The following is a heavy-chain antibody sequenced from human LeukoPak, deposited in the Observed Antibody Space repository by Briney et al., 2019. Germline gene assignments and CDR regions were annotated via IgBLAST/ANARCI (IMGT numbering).Heavy chain of an antibody. CDR3: ARQQGLQLRLGFDP. J-gene: IGHJ5*02. CDR1: GYSISSGYY. D-gene: IGHD5-24*01. Sequence: PSQSLSLTCTVSGYSISSGYYWGWIRQPPGKGLEWIGSIYHSGSTYYNPSLKSRVTISVDTSKTQFSLKLSSVTAADTAVYYWARQQGLQLRLGFDPWGQGTLVTVSS. CDR2: IYHSGST. V-gene: IGHV4-38-2*02.